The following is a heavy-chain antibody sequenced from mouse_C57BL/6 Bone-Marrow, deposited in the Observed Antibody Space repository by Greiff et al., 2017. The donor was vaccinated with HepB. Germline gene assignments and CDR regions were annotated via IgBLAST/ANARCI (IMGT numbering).Heavy chain of an antibody. V-gene: IGHV1-81*01. CDR1: GYTFTSYG. Sequence: QVQLQQSGAELARPGASVKLSCKASGYTFTSYGISWVKQRTGQGLEWIGEIYPRSGNTYYNEKFKGKATLTADKSSSTAYMEFRSLASEDSAVYVCAPIDDDYGAYWGQGTLVTVSA. J-gene: IGHJ3*01. CDR2: IYPRSGNT. CDR3: APIDDDYGAY. D-gene: IGHD2-4*01.